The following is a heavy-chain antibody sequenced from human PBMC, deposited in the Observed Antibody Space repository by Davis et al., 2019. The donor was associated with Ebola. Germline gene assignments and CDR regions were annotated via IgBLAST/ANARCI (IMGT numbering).Heavy chain of an antibody. V-gene: IGHV3-23*01. D-gene: IGHD2-2*01. CDR3: ARVGSSTSLDY. Sequence: GESLKISCAASGFIFSGSAMHWVRQAPGKGLEWVSAISGSGGSTYYADSVKGRFTISRDNFKNTLYLQMNSLTAEDTAVYYCARVGSSTSLDYWSQGTLVTVSS. J-gene: IGHJ4*02. CDR2: ISGSGGST. CDR1: GFIFSGSA.